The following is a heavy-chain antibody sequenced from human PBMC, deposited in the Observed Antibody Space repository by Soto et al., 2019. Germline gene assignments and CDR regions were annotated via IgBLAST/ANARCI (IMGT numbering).Heavy chain of an antibody. CDR2: IYHSGST. J-gene: IGHJ4*02. D-gene: IGHD3-10*01. Sequence: QLQLQESGSGLVKPSQTLSLTCAVSGGSISSGGYSWSWIRQPPGKGLEWIGYIYHSGSTSYNPSLKSRVTISVDRSKNQVSLKLSSVTAADTAVYYCARDRGEGQLVFDYWGQGTLVTVSS. CDR1: GGSISSGGYS. V-gene: IGHV4-30-2*01. CDR3: ARDRGEGQLVFDY.